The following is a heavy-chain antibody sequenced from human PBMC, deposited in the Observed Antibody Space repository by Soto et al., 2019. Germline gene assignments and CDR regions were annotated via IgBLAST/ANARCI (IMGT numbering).Heavy chain of an antibody. D-gene: IGHD1-7*01. Sequence: EVQLAESGGGLVQPGGSLSLSWLASGFTFSSYDMHWVRQAPGKGLEYVSSISSNGGTTYYGNSVKGRFTISRDNSKNTLYLQMGSLRAEDMAVYYCVRRVSGNYDYWGQGTLVTVSS. V-gene: IGHV3-64*01. CDR3: VRRVSGNYDY. CDR2: ISSNGGTT. J-gene: IGHJ4*02. CDR1: GFTFSSYD.